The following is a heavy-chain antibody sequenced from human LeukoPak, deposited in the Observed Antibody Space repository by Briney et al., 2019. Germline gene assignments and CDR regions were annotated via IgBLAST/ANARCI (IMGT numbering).Heavy chain of an antibody. Sequence: GGSLRLSFAASGVTFSSYWLHWVRQAPGKGLVVLSRMNSAGGSTPYADCGKGRFTIFHENDKHSLSLQMNSLRAEDTAVYYCARDQLYCSGGYCYFDYWGQGTLVTVSS. CDR2: MNSAGGST. D-gene: IGHD2-15*01. CDR1: GVTFSSYW. J-gene: IGHJ4*02. CDR3: ARDQLYCSGGYCYFDY. V-gene: IGHV3-74*01.